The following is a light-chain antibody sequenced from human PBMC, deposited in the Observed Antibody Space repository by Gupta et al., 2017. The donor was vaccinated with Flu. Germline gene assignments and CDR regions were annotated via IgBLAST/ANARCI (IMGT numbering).Light chain of an antibody. CDR3: QQRSNWPPET. CDR2: DAS. Sequence: EIVLTQSPATLSLSPGERATLSCRASQSVSSYLAWYQQKPGQAPRLLIYDASNRDTGIPARFSGSGSGKDLTLTISSREHEDFAVYYCQQRSNWPPETFGQGTKLEIK. V-gene: IGKV3-11*01. CDR1: QSVSSY. J-gene: IGKJ2*01.